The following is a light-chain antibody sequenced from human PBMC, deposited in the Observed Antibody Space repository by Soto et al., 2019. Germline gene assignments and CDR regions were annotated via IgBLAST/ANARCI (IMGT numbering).Light chain of an antibody. CDR3: QQYDKWPPYT. Sequence: EIVMTQSPATLSVSPGERATLSCRASESINNKLAWYQQKPGQGPRLLIYGASTRATGIPVRFSGSGSGTEFTLAISSLQSEDCAIYYCQQYDKWPPYTFGQGTKLEIK. CDR2: GAS. CDR1: ESINNK. J-gene: IGKJ2*01. V-gene: IGKV3-15*01.